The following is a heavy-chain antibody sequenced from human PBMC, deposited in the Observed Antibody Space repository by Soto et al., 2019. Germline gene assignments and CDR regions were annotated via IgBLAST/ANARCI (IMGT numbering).Heavy chain of an antibody. J-gene: IGHJ4*02. D-gene: IGHD3-16*01. CDR2: IYYSGST. Sequence: SETLSLTCTVSGGSISSGDYYWSWIRQPPGKGLEWIGYIYYSGSTCYNPSLKSRVTISVDTSKNQFSLKLSSVTAADTAVYYCARVPNYEYVWGTIDSRHFDDWXQGTRVTVAS. CDR3: ARVPNYEYVWGTIDSRHFDD. V-gene: IGHV4-30-4*01. CDR1: GGSISSGDYY.